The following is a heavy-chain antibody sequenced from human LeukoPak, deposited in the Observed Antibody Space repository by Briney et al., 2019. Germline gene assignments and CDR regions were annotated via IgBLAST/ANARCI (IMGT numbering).Heavy chain of an antibody. CDR3: ARDRDGKDL. CDR1: GFTFRDFW. V-gene: IGHV3-7*03. J-gene: IGHJ5*02. Sequence: GGSLRLFCAASGFTFRDFWMSWVRQAAGKGLEWVANIQQNGIEEYSVEGRFTISRDNVNSLLYLRINSLRADDTAMYYCARDRDGKDLWGQGTLVTVSS. CDR2: IQQNGIEE. D-gene: IGHD1-1*01.